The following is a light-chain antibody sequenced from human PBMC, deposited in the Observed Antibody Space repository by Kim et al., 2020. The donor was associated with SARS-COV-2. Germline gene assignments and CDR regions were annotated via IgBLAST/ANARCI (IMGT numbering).Light chain of an antibody. V-gene: IGLV10-54*01. CDR2: RNN. CDR3: SAWDTNLRVWM. J-gene: IGLJ3*02. Sequence: QTVTLARTGKASKGGQQGAAWLRQRQGHPPQLLSYRNNSRPARISERLSATRSGNTASLTITGLQPEDEADYYCSAWDTNLRVWMFGGGTQLTVL. CDR1: ASKGGQQG.